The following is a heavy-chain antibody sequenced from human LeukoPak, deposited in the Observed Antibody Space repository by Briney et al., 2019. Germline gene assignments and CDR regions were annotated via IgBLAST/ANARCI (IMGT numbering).Heavy chain of an antibody. CDR3: ARGFYGDDY. CDR2: INHSGST. V-gene: IGHV4-34*01. Sequence: PSETLSLTCAVYGGSFRGYYWSWIRQPPGKGLEWIGEINHSGSTNYNPSLKSRVTISVDTSKNQFSLKLSSVTAADTAVYYCARGFYGDDYWGQGTLVTVSS. D-gene: IGHD4-17*01. CDR1: GGSFRGYY. J-gene: IGHJ4*02.